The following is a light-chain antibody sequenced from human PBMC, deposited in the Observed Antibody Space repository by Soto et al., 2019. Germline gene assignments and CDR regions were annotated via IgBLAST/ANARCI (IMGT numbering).Light chain of an antibody. V-gene: IGLV1-40*01. Sequence: QSVLTQPPSVSGAPGQTITMSCTGSGSNVGASYDVHWYQVLPGAGPRLLIYKNNNRPSGVPDRFSGSKSGTPASLAITGLRAEDEADYYCQSYDNILSGPLFGGGTKLTVL. CDR1: GSNVGASYD. J-gene: IGLJ3*02. CDR3: QSYDNILSGPL. CDR2: KNN.